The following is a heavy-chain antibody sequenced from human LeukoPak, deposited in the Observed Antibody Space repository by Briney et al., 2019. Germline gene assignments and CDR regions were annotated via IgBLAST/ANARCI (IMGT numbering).Heavy chain of an antibody. CDR1: GFTFSSYG. V-gene: IGHV3-30*18. J-gene: IGHJ4*02. Sequence: GGSLRLSCAASGFTFSSYGMHWVRQAPGKGLEWVAVISYDGSNKYYADSVKGRFTISRDNSKNTLYLQMNSLRAEDTAVYYCAKDSVIKVYCYDSSGYAAPDYWGQRTLVTVSS. CDR2: ISYDGSNK. CDR3: AKDSVIKVYCYDSSGYAAPDY. D-gene: IGHD3-22*01.